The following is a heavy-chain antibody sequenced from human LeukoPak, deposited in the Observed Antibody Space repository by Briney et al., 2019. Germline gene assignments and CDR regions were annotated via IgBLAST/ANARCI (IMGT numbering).Heavy chain of an antibody. CDR1: GFTFSSYG. V-gene: IGHV3-30*02. D-gene: IGHD3-22*01. CDR3: AKDSPPYDSSGRFDY. CDR2: IRYDGSNK. Sequence: GGSLRLSCAASGFTFSSYGMHWVRQAPGKGLEWVAFIRYDGSNKYYADSVKGRFTISRDNSKNTLYLQMNSLRAEDTAVYYCAKDSPPYDSSGRFDYWGQGALVTVSS. J-gene: IGHJ4*02.